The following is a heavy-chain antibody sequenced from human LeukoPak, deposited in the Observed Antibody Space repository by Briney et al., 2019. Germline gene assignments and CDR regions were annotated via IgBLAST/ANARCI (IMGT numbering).Heavy chain of an antibody. CDR2: IYYSGTT. Sequence: KPSETLSLTCTVSGGSISSGGYYWSWIRQPPGKGLEWIGYIYYSGTTYYNPSLKSRVTISVDTSKNQFSLKLSSVTAADTAVYYCARGPTKNYFDSWGQGTVVTVSS. J-gene: IGHJ4*02. V-gene: IGHV4-30-4*01. CDR3: ARGPTKNYFDS. CDR1: GGSISSGGYY.